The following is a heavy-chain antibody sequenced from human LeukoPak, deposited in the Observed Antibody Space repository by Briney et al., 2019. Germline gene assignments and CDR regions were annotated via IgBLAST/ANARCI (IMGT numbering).Heavy chain of an antibody. CDR3: ARGPIYPRSGDYPNYYLDY. J-gene: IGHJ4*02. D-gene: IGHD3-22*01. V-gene: IGHV1-8*01. CDR2: MNPNSGVT. Sequence: ASVKVSCKASGYTFTSYDINWVRQASGQGLEWMGWMNPNSGVTGYAQKFQGRVSMTRETSINTAYMELSSLRSEDTAVYYCARGPIYPRSGDYPNYYLDYWGQGTLVTVSS. CDR1: GYTFTSYD.